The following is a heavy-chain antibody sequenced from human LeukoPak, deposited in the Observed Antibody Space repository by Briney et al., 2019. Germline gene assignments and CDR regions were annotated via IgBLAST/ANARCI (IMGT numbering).Heavy chain of an antibody. V-gene: IGHV1-18*01. CDR2: ISAYNGNT. CDR1: GYTFTSYG. CDR3: ARRSSGWSYYYGMDV. Sequence: ASVKVSCKASGYTFTSYGISWVRQAPGQGLEWMGWISAYNGNTNYAQKLQGRVTMTTDTSTSTAYMELRSLRSDDTAVYYCARRSSGWSYYYGMDVWGQGTTVTVSS. J-gene: IGHJ6*02. D-gene: IGHD6-19*01.